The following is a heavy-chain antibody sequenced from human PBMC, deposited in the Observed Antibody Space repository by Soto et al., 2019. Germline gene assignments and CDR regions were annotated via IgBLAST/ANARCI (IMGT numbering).Heavy chain of an antibody. CDR2: FDPELGEA. Sequence: ASVKVSCKVSGYTLTELSMHWVRQAPGKGLEWMGGFDPELGEANYAQKFQGRVTITEDTSTGTAYMELSSLRSEDTAVYYCAGPGYGDIDYWGQGTLVTVSS. V-gene: IGHV1-24*01. J-gene: IGHJ4*02. CDR3: AGPGYGDIDY. D-gene: IGHD4-17*01. CDR1: GYTLTELS.